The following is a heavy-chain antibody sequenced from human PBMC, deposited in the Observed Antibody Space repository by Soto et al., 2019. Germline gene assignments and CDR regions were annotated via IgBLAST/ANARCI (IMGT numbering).Heavy chain of an antibody. D-gene: IGHD3-16*01. CDR1: GFTFSTYG. CDR2: TSYDGSNK. J-gene: IGHJ4*02. Sequence: QVQLVESGGGVVQPGRSLRLSCAASGFTFSTYGMHWFRQAPRKGLEWVAVTSYDGSNKYYADSVKGRITISRDNSKNTLYLQMNSLRAEDTAVYYCANNNDWGRDFFAYYWGQGTLVTVSS. V-gene: IGHV3-30*18. CDR3: ANNNDWGRDFFAYY.